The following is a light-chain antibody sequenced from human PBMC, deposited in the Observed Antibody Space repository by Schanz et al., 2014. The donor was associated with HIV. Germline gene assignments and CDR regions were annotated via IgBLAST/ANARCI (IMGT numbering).Light chain of an antibody. CDR3: CSYAGSSTSFV. V-gene: IGLV2-23*02. J-gene: IGLJ1*01. Sequence: QSALTQPASVSGSPGQSITISCTGTSSDVGSYNLVSWYQQHPGKAPKLMIYEVSKRPSGVSNRFSGSKSDNTASLTISGLQAEDEADYYCCSYAGSSTSFVFGIGTKLTVL. CDR1: SSDVGSYNL. CDR2: EVS.